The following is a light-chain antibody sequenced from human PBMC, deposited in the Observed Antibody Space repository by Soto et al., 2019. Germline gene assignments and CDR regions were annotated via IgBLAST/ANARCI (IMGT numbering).Light chain of an antibody. CDR1: QSISSN. V-gene: IGKV3-15*01. J-gene: IGKJ5*01. CDR2: GPS. CDR3: QEYNNWPLT. Sequence: EIVMTQSPVTLSVSPGERATLSCRASQSISSNLAWYQQKPGQPPRLLIYGPSTRATGIPARFSGSGSGTESSLTISSLQSEDFAVYYCQEYNNWPLTFGQGTRLEIK.